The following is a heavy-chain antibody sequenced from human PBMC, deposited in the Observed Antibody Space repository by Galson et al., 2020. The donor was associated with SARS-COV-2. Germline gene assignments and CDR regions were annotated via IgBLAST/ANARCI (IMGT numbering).Heavy chain of an antibody. CDR2: LSGSAGST. CDR3: AREPRLWKYFDY. J-gene: IGHJ4*02. Sequence: GGSLRLSCAASGFAFSTYAMSWVRQAPGKGLEWVSDLSGSAGSTYYADSVKGRFTISRDSSKNTLYLLMNSLRAEDTAVYYCAREPRLWKYFDYWGQGTLVTVSS. V-gene: IGHV3-23*01. D-gene: IGHD3-10*01. CDR1: GFAFSTYA.